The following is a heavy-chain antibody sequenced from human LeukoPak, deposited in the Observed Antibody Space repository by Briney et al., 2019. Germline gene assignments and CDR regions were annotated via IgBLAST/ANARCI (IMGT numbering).Heavy chain of an antibody. Sequence: GGSLRLSCAASGFTFRSYSMNWVRQAPGKGLEWVSYISSSSGTIYYADSVKGRFTISRDNAENSLYLQMSSLRAEDTAVYYCARGGLRGDYWGQGTLVTVSS. D-gene: IGHD4-17*01. J-gene: IGHJ4*02. V-gene: IGHV3-48*01. CDR2: ISSSSGTI. CDR3: ARGGLRGDY. CDR1: GFTFRSYS.